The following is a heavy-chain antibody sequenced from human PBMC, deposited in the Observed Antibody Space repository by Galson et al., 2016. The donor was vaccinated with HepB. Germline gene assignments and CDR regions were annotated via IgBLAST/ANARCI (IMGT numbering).Heavy chain of an antibody. V-gene: IGHV3-48*03. CDR1: GFSFSNYE. CDR3: ARDALGTWDLTT. Sequence: SLRLSCAASGFSFSNYEMNWVRQAPGKGLEWVAYISGGGETTYYADSVRGRCTISRDNARDSVFLQMTSLSVEDTARYYCARDALGTWDLTTWGQGTLVSVSS. D-gene: IGHD1-26*01. CDR2: ISGGGETT. J-gene: IGHJ1*01.